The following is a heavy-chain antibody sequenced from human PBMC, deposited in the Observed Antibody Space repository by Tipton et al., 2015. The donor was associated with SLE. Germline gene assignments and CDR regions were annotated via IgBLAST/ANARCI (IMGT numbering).Heavy chain of an antibody. J-gene: IGHJ6*03. V-gene: IGHV4-39*07. CDR3: ARAPGLERSYYYYYYIDV. Sequence: TLSLTCSVSGGSISSNDYYWGWIRQPPGKGLEWIGNIFKIGSPHYNPSLKSRVSLSVDTSKNQFSLKLSSVTAADTAVYYCARAPGLERSYYYYYYIDVWDKGTTVTVSS. D-gene: IGHD1-1*01. CDR2: IFKIGSP. CDR1: GGSISSNDYY.